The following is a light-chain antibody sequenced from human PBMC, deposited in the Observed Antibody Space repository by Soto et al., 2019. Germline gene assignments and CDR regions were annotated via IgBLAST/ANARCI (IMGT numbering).Light chain of an antibody. Sequence: EIVLTQSPGTLSLSPGERATLSCRASQSVSSSYLAWYQQKPGKSPRLLIYGASSRATVIPDRFSGSGSGTDFTLTISRLEPEDFAVYYCQQYGSSPWTFGQGTKVEIK. CDR1: QSVSSSY. CDR2: GAS. V-gene: IGKV3-20*01. CDR3: QQYGSSPWT. J-gene: IGKJ1*01.